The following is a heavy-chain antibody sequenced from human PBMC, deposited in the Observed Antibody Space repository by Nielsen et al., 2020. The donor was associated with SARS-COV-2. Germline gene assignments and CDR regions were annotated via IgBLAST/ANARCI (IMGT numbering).Heavy chain of an antibody. Sequence: SGPTLVKPTQTLTLTCTFSGFSLSTSGMCVSWIRQPPGKALEWLARIDWDDDKYYSTSLKTRLTISKDTSKNQVVLTMTNMDPVDTTTYYCARTYYGCNAAFFDYWGQGTLVTVSS. CDR1: GFSLSTSGMC. CDR2: IDWDDDK. V-gene: IGHV2-70*11. J-gene: IGHJ4*02. D-gene: IGHD4-23*01. CDR3: ARTYYGCNAAFFDY.